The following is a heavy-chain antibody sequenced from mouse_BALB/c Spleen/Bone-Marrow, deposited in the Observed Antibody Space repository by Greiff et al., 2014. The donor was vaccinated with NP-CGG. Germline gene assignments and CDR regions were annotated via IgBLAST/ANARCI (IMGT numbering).Heavy chain of an antibody. CDR2: IDPANGNT. D-gene: IGHD2-1*01. Sequence: VQLQQSGAELVKPGASVKLSCTASGFNIKDTYMHWVKQRPEQGLEWIGRIDPANGNTKYDPKFQGKATITADTSSNTAYLQLSSLTSEDTAVYYCARNGNYGAWFAYWGQVTLVTVSA. J-gene: IGHJ3*01. V-gene: IGHV14-3*02. CDR1: GFNIKDTY. CDR3: ARNGNYGAWFAY.